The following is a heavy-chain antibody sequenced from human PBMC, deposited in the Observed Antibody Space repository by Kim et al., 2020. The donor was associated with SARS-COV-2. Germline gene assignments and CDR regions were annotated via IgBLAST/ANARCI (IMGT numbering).Heavy chain of an antibody. CDR3: ARASSFYVIDY. V-gene: IGHV4-31*03. Sequence: SETLSLTCTVSGGSISSGGYYWSWIRQHPGKGLEWIGYIYYSGSTYYNPSLKSRVTISVDTSKNQFSLKLSSVTAADTAMYFCARASSFYVIDYWGQGTLVTVSS. CDR1: GGSISSGGYY. J-gene: IGHJ4*02. CDR2: IYYSGST. D-gene: IGHD3-16*01.